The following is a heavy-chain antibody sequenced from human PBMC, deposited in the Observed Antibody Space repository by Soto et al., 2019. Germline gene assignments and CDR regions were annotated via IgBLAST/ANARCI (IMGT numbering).Heavy chain of an antibody. J-gene: IGHJ3*02. CDR2: IYYSGST. V-gene: IGHV4-31*03. CDR3: ARVRGAVTRLVAFDI. D-gene: IGHD4-17*01. CDR1: GGSISSGGYY. Sequence: SETLSLTCTVSGGSISSGGYYWSWIRQHPGKGLEWIGYIYYSGSTYYNPSLKSRVTISVDTSKNQFSLKLSSVTAADTAVYYCARVRGAVTRLVAFDIWGQGTMVTVSS.